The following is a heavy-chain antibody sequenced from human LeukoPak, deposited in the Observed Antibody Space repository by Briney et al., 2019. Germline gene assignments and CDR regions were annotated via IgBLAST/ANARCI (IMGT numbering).Heavy chain of an antibody. CDR1: GFSFTNYW. CDR3: AGRRDSSGSYDF. D-gene: IGHD3-22*01. Sequence: GESLKISCKGSGFSFTNYWIDWVRQMPGKGLEWMGIIFPDDSDTRYSPSFQGQVTISADKSISTAYLQWSSLKASDTAMYYCAGRRDSSGSYDFWGQGTLVTVSS. CDR2: IFPDDSDT. V-gene: IGHV5-51*01. J-gene: IGHJ4*02.